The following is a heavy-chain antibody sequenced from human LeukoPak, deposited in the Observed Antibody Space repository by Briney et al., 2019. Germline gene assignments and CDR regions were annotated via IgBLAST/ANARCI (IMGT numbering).Heavy chain of an antibody. J-gene: IGHJ5*02. V-gene: IGHV1-69*05. Sequence: PVKVSCKASGGTFSSYAISWVRQAPGQGLEWMGGIIPIFGTANYAQKFQGRVTITTDESTSTAYMELSSLRSEDTAVYYCARAGANYYDSSGYYKRPWFDPWGQGTLVTVSS. CDR2: IIPIFGTA. CDR1: GGTFSSYA. CDR3: ARAGANYYDSSGYYKRPWFDP. D-gene: IGHD3-22*01.